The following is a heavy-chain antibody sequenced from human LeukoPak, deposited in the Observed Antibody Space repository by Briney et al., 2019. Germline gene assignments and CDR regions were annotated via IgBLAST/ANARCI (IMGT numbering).Heavy chain of an antibody. CDR3: AKKYYYDSSGYTHDAFDI. CDR2: IYSGGST. Sequence: PGGSLRLSCAASGFTVSSNYMSWVRQAPGKGLEWVSVIYSGGSTYYADSVKGRFTISRHNSKNTLYLQMNSLRAEDTAVYYCAKKYYYDSSGYTHDAFDIWGQGTMVTVSS. J-gene: IGHJ3*02. D-gene: IGHD3-22*01. V-gene: IGHV3-53*01. CDR1: GFTVSSNY.